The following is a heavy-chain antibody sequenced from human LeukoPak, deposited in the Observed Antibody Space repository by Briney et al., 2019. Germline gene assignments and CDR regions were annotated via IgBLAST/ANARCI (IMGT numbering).Heavy chain of an antibody. V-gene: IGHV1-69*04. D-gene: IGHD4-17*01. J-gene: IGHJ6*02. CDR3: ARGLRYGDYRYYGMDV. CDR1: GGTFSSYA. CDR2: IIPILGIA. Sequence: ASVKVSCKASGGTFSSYAISWVRQAPGQGLEWMGRIIPILGIANYAQKFQGRVTITADKSTSTAYMKLSSLRSEDTAVYYCARGLRYGDYRYYGMDVWGQGTTVTVSS.